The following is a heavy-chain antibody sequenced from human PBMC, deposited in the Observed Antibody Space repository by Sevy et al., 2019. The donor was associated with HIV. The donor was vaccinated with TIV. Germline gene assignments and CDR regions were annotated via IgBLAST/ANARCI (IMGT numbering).Heavy chain of an antibody. CDR1: GYTFTGYY. J-gene: IGHJ5*02. CDR2: INPNSGGT. Sequence: ASVKVSCKASGYTFTGYYMHWVRQAPGQGLEWMGWINPNSGGTNYAQKFQGRVTMTRDTYTRTAYMELSRLRSDDTAVYYCARDPGKLNDYGDNWFDPWGQGTLVTVSS. D-gene: IGHD4-17*01. CDR3: ARDPGKLNDYGDNWFDP. V-gene: IGHV1-2*02.